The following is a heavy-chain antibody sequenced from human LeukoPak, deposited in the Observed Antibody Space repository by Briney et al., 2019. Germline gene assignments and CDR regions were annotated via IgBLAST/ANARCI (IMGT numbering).Heavy chain of an antibody. D-gene: IGHD3-22*01. V-gene: IGHV4-59*01. Sequence: SETLSLTCTVSGGSISSYYWSWIRQPPGKGLEWIGYIYYSGSTNYNPSLKSRVTISVDTSKNQFSLKLSSVTAADTAVYYCATTPPTYYDSSSYYYYYGMDVWGQGTTVTVSS. J-gene: IGHJ6*02. CDR3: ATTPPTYYDSSSYYYYYGMDV. CDR2: IYYSGST. CDR1: GGSISSYY.